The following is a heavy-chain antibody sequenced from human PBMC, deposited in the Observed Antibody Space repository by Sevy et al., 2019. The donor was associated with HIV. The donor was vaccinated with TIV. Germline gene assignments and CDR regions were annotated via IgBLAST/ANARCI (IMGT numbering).Heavy chain of an antibody. CDR2: IYPGDSDT. J-gene: IGHJ5*02. D-gene: IGHD2-2*02. CDR3: ARQAFCSSTSCYTWFDP. Sequence: GESPKISCKGSGYSFTSYWIGWVRQMPGKGLEWMGIIYPGDSDTRYSPSFQGQVTISADKSISTAYLQWSSLKASDTAMYYCARQAFCSSTSCYTWFDPWGQGTLVTVSS. V-gene: IGHV5-51*01. CDR1: GYSFTSYW.